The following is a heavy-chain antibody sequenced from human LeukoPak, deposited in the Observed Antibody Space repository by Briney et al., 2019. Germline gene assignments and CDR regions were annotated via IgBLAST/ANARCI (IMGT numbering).Heavy chain of an antibody. V-gene: IGHV4-34*01. Sequence: SETLSLTCAVYGGSFIGYYWSWIRQPPGKGLEWIGEINHSGSTNYNPSLKSRVTISVDTSKNQFSLKLSSVTAADTAVYYCARGTSGLADPGIYYMDVWGKGTTVTVSS. CDR1: GGSFIGYY. CDR3: ARGTSGLADPGIYYMDV. J-gene: IGHJ6*03. D-gene: IGHD6-19*01. CDR2: INHSGST.